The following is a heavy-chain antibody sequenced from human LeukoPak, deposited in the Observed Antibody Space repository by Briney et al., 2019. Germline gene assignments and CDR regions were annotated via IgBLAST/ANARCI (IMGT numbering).Heavy chain of an antibody. CDR1: GYTFTGSY. V-gene: IGHV1-2*06. CDR2: INPNSGGT. CDR3: ARVGSKIYCSRGSCYSRGRQKNFDY. Sequence: GASVKVSCKASGYTFTGSYMHWVRQAPGQGLEWMGRINPNSGGTNYAQKFQGRVTMTRDTSISPAYMELSRLRSDDTAVYYCARVGSKIYCSRGSCYSRGRQKNFDYWGQGTLVTVSS. D-gene: IGHD2-15*01. J-gene: IGHJ4*02.